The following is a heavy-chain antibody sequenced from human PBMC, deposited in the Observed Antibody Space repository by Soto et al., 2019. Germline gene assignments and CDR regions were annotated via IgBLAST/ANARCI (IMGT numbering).Heavy chain of an antibody. CDR3: ARGIYRLDS. CDR2: ISVANGNT. Sequence: QVQLVQSGPEVKRPGASVKVSCKPSGYTFVTYGITWVRQAPGQGLQWMGWISVANGNTNSAQNLQGRLTMTTDPSTSTAYMELSGLISNDTAVYYCARGIYRLDSWGQGTLVSVSS. D-gene: IGHD1-26*01. J-gene: IGHJ4*02. CDR1: GYTFVTYG. V-gene: IGHV1-18*01.